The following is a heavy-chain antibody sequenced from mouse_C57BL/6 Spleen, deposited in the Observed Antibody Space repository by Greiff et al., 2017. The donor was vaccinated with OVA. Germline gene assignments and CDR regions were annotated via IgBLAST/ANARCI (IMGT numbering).Heavy chain of an antibody. D-gene: IGHD1-1*01. CDR3: ARGGVLLRSTFDG. CDR1: GYSFTGYY. V-gene: IGHV1-31*01. Sequence: VQLQQSGPELVKPGASVKISCKASGYSFTGYYMHWVKQSHGNILDWIGYIYPYNGVSSYNQKFKGKATLTVDKSSSTAYMELRRLTSEDSAVYYRARGGVLLRSTFDGWGTGTTVTVSS. J-gene: IGHJ1*03. CDR2: IYPYNGVS.